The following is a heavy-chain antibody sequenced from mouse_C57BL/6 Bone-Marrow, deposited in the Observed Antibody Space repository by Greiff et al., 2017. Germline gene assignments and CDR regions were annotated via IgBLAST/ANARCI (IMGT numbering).Heavy chain of an antibody. Sequence: VQLKESGPELVKPGASVKISCKASGYSFTGYYMTWVQQSPEKSLEWIGEINPSTGGTTYNQKFKAKATLTVDKSSSTAYMQLKSLTSEDSAVXYCARTPITTAPYALDYWGQGTSVTVSS. D-gene: IGHD1-1*01. J-gene: IGHJ4*01. CDR1: GYSFTGYY. V-gene: IGHV1-42*01. CDR2: INPSTGGT. CDR3: ARTPITTAPYALDY.